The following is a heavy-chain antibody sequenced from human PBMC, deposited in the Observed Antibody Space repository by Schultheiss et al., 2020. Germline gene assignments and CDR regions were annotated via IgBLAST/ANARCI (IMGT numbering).Heavy chain of an antibody. CDR1: GFTFSSYA. Sequence: GGSLRLSCAASGFTFSSYAMSWVRQAPGKGLEWVSVIYSSNSTYYADSVWGRFTISRHNSKNTLYLQMNSLRAEDTAVYYCARRGQLEDADYYYYYMDVWGKGTTVTVSS. D-gene: IGHD6-6*01. CDR2: IYSSNST. J-gene: IGHJ6*03. CDR3: ARRGQLEDADYYYYYMDV. V-gene: IGHV3-53*04.